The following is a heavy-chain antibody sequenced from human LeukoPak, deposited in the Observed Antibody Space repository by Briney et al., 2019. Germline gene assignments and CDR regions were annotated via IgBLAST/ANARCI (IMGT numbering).Heavy chain of an antibody. CDR3: ARYLIVAAAFDY. J-gene: IGHJ4*02. CDR2: IYYSGST. CDR1: GGSISSGGYY. V-gene: IGHV4-31*03. D-gene: IGHD2-15*01. Sequence: KPSETLSLTCTVSGGSISSGGYYWSWIRQHPGKGLEWIGCIYYSGSTYYNPSLKSRVTISVDTSKNQFSLKLSSVTAADTAVYYCARYLIVAAAFDYWGQGTLVTVSS.